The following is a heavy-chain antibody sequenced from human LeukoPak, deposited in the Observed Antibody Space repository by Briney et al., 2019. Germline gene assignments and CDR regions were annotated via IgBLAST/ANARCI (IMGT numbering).Heavy chain of an antibody. J-gene: IGHJ4*02. Sequence: GGSLRLSCAASGFTFSSYAMSWVRQAPGKGLEWVSVISGSGTSTYYADSVKGRFTISRDNSRNTLSLQMNSLRAEDTAVYYCAKNYGGNVYGGFDYWGQGTLVTVSS. V-gene: IGHV3-23*01. CDR3: AKNYGGNVYGGFDY. CDR2: ISGSGTST. D-gene: IGHD4-23*01. CDR1: GFTFSSYA.